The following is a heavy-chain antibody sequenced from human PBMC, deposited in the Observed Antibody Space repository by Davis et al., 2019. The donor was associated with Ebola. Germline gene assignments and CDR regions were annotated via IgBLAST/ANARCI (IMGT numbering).Heavy chain of an antibody. J-gene: IGHJ4*02. CDR1: GYTFTSYG. Sequence: ASVKVSCKASGYTFTSYGISWVRQAPGQGLEWMGWISAYNGNTNYAQKLQGRVTMTTDTSTSTAYMELRSLRSDDTAAYYCAREYCSSTSCYDDYWGQGTLVTVSS. CDR2: ISAYNGNT. D-gene: IGHD2-2*01. CDR3: AREYCSSTSCYDDY. V-gene: IGHV1-18*01.